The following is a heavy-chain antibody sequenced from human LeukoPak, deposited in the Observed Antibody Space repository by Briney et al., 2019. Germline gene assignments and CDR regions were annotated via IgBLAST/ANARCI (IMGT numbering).Heavy chain of an antibody. J-gene: IGHJ4*02. CDR1: GYTLTELS. V-gene: IGHV1-24*01. D-gene: IGHD1-26*01. Sequence: ASVKVSFKVSGYTLTELSMHWVRQAPGKGLEWMGGFDPEDGETIYAQKFQGRVTMTEDTSTDTAYMELSSLRSEDTAVYYCATEGSYSGSKGGGIDYWGQGTLVTVSS. CDR3: ATEGSYSGSKGGGIDY. CDR2: FDPEDGET.